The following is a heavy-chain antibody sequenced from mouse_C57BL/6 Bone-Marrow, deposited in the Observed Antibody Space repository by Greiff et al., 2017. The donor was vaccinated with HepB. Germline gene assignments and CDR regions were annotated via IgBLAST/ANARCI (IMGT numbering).Heavy chain of an antibody. J-gene: IGHJ2*01. D-gene: IGHD5-1*01. V-gene: IGHV1-66*01. CDR1: GYSFTSYY. Sequence: VHLVESGPELVKPGASVKISCKASGYSFTSYYIHWVKQRPGQGLEWIGWIYPGSGNTKYNEKFKGKATLTADTSSSTAYMQLSSLTSEDSAVYYCARWGVLGGFDYWGQGTTLTVSS. CDR2: IYPGSGNT. CDR3: ARWGVLGGFDY.